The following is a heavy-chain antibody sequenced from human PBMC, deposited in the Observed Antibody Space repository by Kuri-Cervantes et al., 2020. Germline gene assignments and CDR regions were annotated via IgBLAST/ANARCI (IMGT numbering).Heavy chain of an antibody. V-gene: IGHV3-30*18. Sequence: GGSLRLSCAASGFIFSSYGMHWVRQAPGEGLEWVAVISYDGSNKYYADSVKGRFTISRDNSKNMLYLQLNSLRAEDTAVYYCAKSRGLVRHGMDVWGQGTTVTVSS. J-gene: IGHJ6*02. CDR1: GFIFSSYG. CDR3: AKSRGLVRHGMDV. D-gene: IGHD3/OR15-3a*01. CDR2: ISYDGSNK.